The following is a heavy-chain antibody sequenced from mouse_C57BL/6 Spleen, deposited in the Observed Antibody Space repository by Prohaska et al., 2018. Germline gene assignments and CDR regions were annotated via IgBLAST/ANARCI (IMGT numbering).Heavy chain of an antibody. CDR2: IDPENGDT. J-gene: IGHJ1*03. D-gene: IGHD2-12*01. V-gene: IGHV14-4*01. CDR1: GFNIKDDY. CDR3: TTTRLDWYFDV. Sequence: EVQLQQSGAELVRPGASVKLSCTASGFNIKDDYMHWVKQRPEQGLEWIGWIDPENGDTEYASKFQGKATITADTSSNTAYLQLSSLTSEDTAVYYCTTTRLDWYFDVWGTGTTVTVSS.